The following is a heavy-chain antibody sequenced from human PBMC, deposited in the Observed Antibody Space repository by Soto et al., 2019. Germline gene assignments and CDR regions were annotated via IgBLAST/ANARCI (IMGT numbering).Heavy chain of an antibody. Sequence: SETLSLTCTVSGGSVRSGSYHWSWIRQPPGKGLELIGYIYYSGSTNYNPSLKSRVTISIDTSKNQFSLKLNSVTAADTAVYYCTRGHGGYDFVYWCQRTLVTVS. CDR2: IYYSGST. CDR1: GGSVRSGSYH. V-gene: IGHV4-61*01. J-gene: IGHJ4*02. D-gene: IGHD5-12*01. CDR3: TRGHGGYDFVY.